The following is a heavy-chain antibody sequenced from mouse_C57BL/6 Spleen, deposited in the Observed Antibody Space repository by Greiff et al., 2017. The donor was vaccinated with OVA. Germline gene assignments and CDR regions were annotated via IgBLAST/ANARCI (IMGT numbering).Heavy chain of an antibody. Sequence: VQLQQPGAELVRPGASVKLSCTASGFNIKDYYMHWVKQRPEQGLEWIGRIDPEDGDTEYAPKFQGKATMTADTSSNTAYLQLSSLTSEDTAVYYCTTEVYDAWFAYWGQGTLVTVSA. CDR3: TTEVYDAWFAY. CDR2: IDPEDGDT. V-gene: IGHV14-1*01. CDR1: GFNIKDYY. D-gene: IGHD2-3*01. J-gene: IGHJ3*01.